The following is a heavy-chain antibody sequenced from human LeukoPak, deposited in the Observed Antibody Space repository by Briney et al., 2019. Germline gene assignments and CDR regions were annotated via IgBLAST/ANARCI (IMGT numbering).Heavy chain of an antibody. CDR3: ARVLNSIAEKYFDY. V-gene: IGHV1-2*02. Sequence: GPVKVSCKASGYTFTGYYMHWVRQAPGQGLEWMGWINPNSGGTNYAQKFQGRVTMTRDTSISTAYMELSRLRSDDTAVYYCARVLNSIAEKYFDYWGQGTLVTVSS. D-gene: IGHD6-6*01. CDR2: INPNSGGT. CDR1: GYTFTGYY. J-gene: IGHJ4*02.